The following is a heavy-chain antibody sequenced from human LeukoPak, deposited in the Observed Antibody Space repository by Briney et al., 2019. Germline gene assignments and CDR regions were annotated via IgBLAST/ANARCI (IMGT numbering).Heavy chain of an antibody. CDR3: AKSGPKRTNYYDSSGYYYGY. D-gene: IGHD3-22*01. CDR1: GFTFSSYA. Sequence: PGGSLRLSCAASGFTFSSYAMSWVRQAPGKGPEWVSAISGSGGSTYYADSVKGRFTISRDNSKNTLYLQMNSLRAENTAVYYCAKSGPKRTNYYDSSGYYYGYWGQGTLVTVSS. J-gene: IGHJ4*02. V-gene: IGHV3-23*01. CDR2: ISGSGGST.